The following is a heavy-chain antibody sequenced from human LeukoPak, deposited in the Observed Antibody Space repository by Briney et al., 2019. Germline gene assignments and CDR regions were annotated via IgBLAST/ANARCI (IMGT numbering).Heavy chain of an antibody. CDR2: ISSSGSTI. CDR3: ARDRAMYHFDY. Sequence: GGSLRLSCAASGFTFSSYWMSWIRQAPGKGLEWVSYISSSGSTIYYADSVKGRFTISRDNAKNSLYLQMNSLRAEDTAVYYCARDRAMYHFDYWGQGTLVTVSS. CDR1: GFTFSSYW. J-gene: IGHJ4*02. D-gene: IGHD2-2*01. V-gene: IGHV3-11*01.